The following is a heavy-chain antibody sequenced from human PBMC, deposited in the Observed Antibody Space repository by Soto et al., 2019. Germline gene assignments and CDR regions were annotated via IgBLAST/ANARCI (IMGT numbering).Heavy chain of an antibody. J-gene: IGHJ6*02. D-gene: IGHD3-22*01. CDR1: GGSISSGGYY. CDR2: IYYSGST. V-gene: IGHV4-31*03. Sequence: PSETLSLTCTVSGGSISSGGYYWSWIRQHPGKGLEWIGYIYYSGSTYYNPSLKSRVTISVDTSRNQFSLKLSSVTAADTAVYYCARASYYYDSSGYYRQNYYYGMDVWGQGTTVTVSS. CDR3: ARASYYYDSSGYYRQNYYYGMDV.